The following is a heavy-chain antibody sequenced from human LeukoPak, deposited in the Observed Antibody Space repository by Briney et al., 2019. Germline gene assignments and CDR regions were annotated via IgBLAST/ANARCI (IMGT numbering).Heavy chain of an antibody. J-gene: IGHJ4*02. CDR2: INHSGST. CDR1: GGSFSGYY. V-gene: IGHV4-34*01. D-gene: IGHD2-15*01. Sequence: SETLSLNCAVYGGSFSGYYWSWIRQPPGKGLEWIGEINHSGSTNYNPSLKSRVTISVDTSKNQFSLKLSSVTAADTAVYYCARGSVVVVAATGCAFDYWGQGTLVTVSS. CDR3: ARGSVVVVAATGCAFDY.